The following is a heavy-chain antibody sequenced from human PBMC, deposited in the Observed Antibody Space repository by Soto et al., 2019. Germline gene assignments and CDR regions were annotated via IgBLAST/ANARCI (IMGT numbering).Heavy chain of an antibody. J-gene: IGHJ4*02. D-gene: IGHD2-15*01. CDR2: ISGSGGST. V-gene: IGHV3-23*01. Sequence: GGSLRLSCAASGFTFSTYAMSWVRQAPGKGLEWVSAISGSGGSTYYADSVKGRFTISRDNSKNTLYLQMNSLRAEDTAVYYCAKDAGYCSGGSCYPYYFESWGQGSLVTVSS. CDR3: AKDAGYCSGGSCYPYYFES. CDR1: GFTFSTYA.